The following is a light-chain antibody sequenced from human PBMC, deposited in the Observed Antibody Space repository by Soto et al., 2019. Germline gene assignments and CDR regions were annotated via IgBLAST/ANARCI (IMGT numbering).Light chain of an antibody. CDR3: CSYTTSNTRQIV. V-gene: IGLV2-14*01. Sequence: QSVLTQPASVSGSPGQSITISCTGTSSDVGVYNYVSWYQQQPGKAPKFMIYDVTNRPSGVSNRFSGSKSGNTASLTISGLQAEDEAVYYCCSYTTSNTRQIVFGTGTKLTVL. CDR1: SSDVGVYNY. CDR2: DVT. J-gene: IGLJ1*01.